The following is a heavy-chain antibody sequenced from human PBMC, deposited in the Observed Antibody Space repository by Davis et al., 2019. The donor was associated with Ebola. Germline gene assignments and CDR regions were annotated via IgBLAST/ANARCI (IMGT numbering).Heavy chain of an antibody. J-gene: IGHJ4*02. CDR1: GITFSRYA. V-gene: IGHV3-30*04. CDR2: IAYDGRYE. D-gene: IGHD3-16*01. CDR3: VRDYNDGIGRFDY. Sequence: PGGSLRLSCAVSGITFSRYAMHWVRQAPGKGLEWVTDIAYDGRYESYAASVKGRFTISRDNSKSTLYLQMNSLRLEDTAVYYCVRDYNDGIGRFDYWGQGTLVTVSS.